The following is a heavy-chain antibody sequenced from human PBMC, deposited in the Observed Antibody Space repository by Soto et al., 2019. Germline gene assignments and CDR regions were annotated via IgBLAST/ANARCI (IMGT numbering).Heavy chain of an antibody. V-gene: IGHV3-11*03. CDR3: AANWKFGLNF. J-gene: IGHJ4*02. CDR1: GCDFSYFH. CDR2: ISSSLGHT. D-gene: IGHD1-1*01. Sequence: CVSRRLSCAGSGCDFSYFHISWVCQAPGKGLEWISYISSSLGHTDYADSVKGRFPISSDNAKGSVFLEMSNLRSDDTGVYYCAANWKFGLNFWGQGTLVTVSS.